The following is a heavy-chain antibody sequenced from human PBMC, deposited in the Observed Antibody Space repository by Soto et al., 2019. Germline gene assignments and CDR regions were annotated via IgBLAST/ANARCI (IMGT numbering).Heavy chain of an antibody. D-gene: IGHD3-16*01. Sequence: EGQLVESGGDLVQPGGSLRLSCVASGFIFNDQWMSWIRQAPGKGLEWVANIKADGSEDYYVDSVKGRFTISRDNAKNSVYLHMTNLGVEDAGVYYCTNWAYWGQGTQVTVSS. CDR1: GFIFNDQW. CDR3: TNWAY. V-gene: IGHV3-7*01. J-gene: IGHJ4*02. CDR2: IKADGSED.